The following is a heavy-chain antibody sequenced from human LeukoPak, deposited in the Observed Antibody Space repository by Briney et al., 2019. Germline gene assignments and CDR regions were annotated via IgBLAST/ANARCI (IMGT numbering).Heavy chain of an antibody. CDR1: GFTFSSYG. J-gene: IGHJ6*03. CDR3: AKDCCGLYYYYYYTDV. D-gene: IGHD2-21*01. V-gene: IGHV3-30*02. Sequence: GGSLRLSCAASGFTFSSYGMHWVRQAPGKGLEWVAFIRYDGSNKYYADSVKGRLTISRDNSKNTLYLQMNSLRAEDTAVYYCAKDCCGLYYYYYYTDVWGKGTTVTVSS. CDR2: IRYDGSNK.